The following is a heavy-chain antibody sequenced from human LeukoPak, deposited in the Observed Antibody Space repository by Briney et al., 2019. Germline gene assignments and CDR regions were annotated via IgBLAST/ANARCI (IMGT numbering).Heavy chain of an antibody. D-gene: IGHD6-19*01. CDR2: ISAYNGNT. J-gene: IGHJ4*02. Sequence: ASVKVSCKASGGTFSSYAISWVRQAPGQGLEWMGWISAYNGNTNYAQKLQGRVTMTTDTSTSTAYMELRSLRSDNTAVYYCARVRRYSSGWFDGYWGQGTLVTVSS. V-gene: IGHV1-18*01. CDR1: GGTFSSYA. CDR3: ARVRRYSSGWFDGY.